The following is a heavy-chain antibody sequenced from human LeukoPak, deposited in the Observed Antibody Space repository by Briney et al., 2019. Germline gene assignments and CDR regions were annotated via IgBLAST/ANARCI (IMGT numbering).Heavy chain of an antibody. Sequence: ASVKVSCKASGYTFTSYDINWVRQATGQGLEWMGWMNPNSGNTGYAQKFQGRVTMTRDMSTSTVYMELSSLRSEDTAVYYCARDNEYDFWSGYITWGQGTLVTVSS. CDR1: GYTFTSYD. D-gene: IGHD3-3*01. V-gene: IGHV1-8*02. J-gene: IGHJ5*02. CDR3: ARDNEYDFWSGYIT. CDR2: MNPNSGNT.